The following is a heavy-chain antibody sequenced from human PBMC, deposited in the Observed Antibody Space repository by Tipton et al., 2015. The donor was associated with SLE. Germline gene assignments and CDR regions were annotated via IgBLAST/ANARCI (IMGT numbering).Heavy chain of an antibody. CDR3: ARRLSAYDKKCFDL. D-gene: IGHD3-22*01. J-gene: IGHJ2*01. V-gene: IGHV4-34*01. CDR1: GGSFSGYY. CDR2: INHSGST. Sequence: TLSLTCAVYGGSFSGYYWSWVRQPPGKGLEWIGDINHSGSTNYNPSLKSRVTISVDTSKNQFSLKLSSVTAADTAVYYCARRLSAYDKKCFDLWGRGTLVTVSS.